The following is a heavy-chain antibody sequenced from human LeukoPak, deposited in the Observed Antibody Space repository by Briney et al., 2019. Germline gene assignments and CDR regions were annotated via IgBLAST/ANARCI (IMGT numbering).Heavy chain of an antibody. J-gene: IGHJ4*02. CDR2: FSAYNGNT. D-gene: IGHD3-22*01. CDR3: AAGPGGYDSSGYPDY. V-gene: IGHV1-18*01. Sequence: ASVKVSCKASGYTFTSYGISWVRQAPGQGLEGMGWFSAYNGNTNYAQKLQGRVTMTTDTSTSTAYRELRSLRSDDTAVYYCAAGPGGYDSSGYPDYWGQGTLVTVSS. CDR1: GYTFTSYG.